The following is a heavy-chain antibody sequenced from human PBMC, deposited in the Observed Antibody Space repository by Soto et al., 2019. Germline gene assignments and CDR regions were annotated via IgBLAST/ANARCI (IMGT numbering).Heavy chain of an antibody. J-gene: IGHJ4*02. CDR3: ARDKITGLFDY. D-gene: IGHD2-8*02. CDR1: RGFFSVYV. V-gene: IGHV4-34*01. Sequence: PSVPLIRTCPASRGFFSVYVWTVIRQPPGTGLEWIGEINHSGSTNYNPSLKSRVTISVDTSKNQFSLKLTSVTAADTAVYYCARDKITGLFDYWGQGTLVTVS. CDR2: INHSGST.